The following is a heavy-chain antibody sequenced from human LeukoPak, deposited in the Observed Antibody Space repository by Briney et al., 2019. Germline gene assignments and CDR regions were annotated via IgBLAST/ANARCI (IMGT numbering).Heavy chain of an antibody. CDR1: GFTFSTSW. V-gene: IGHV3-74*01. D-gene: IGHD3-10*01. J-gene: IGHJ4*02. CDR2: ISSDGSIT. CDR3: ASALRGVITN. Sequence: GGSLRLSCAASGFTFSTSWMHWVGQAPGKGLVWVSRISSDGSITDYADCVKGRFTISRDNAKNTLYLQMNSLRAEDTAVYYCASALRGVITNWGQGTLVTVSS.